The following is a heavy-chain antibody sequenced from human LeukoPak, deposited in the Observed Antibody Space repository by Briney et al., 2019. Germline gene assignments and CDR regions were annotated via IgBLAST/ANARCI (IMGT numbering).Heavy chain of an antibody. CDR3: ARISLGAIWGYYYGMDV. J-gene: IGHJ6*02. Sequence: SVNVSCKASGGTFSSYSISWVRQAPGQGLEWMGGIIPIFDTADYAQKFQGRVTITADESTSTAYMELSSLRSEDTAVFYCARISLGAIWGYYYGMDVWGQGTTVTVSS. V-gene: IGHV1-69*13. CDR1: GGTFSSYS. D-gene: IGHD1-26*01. CDR2: IIPIFDTA.